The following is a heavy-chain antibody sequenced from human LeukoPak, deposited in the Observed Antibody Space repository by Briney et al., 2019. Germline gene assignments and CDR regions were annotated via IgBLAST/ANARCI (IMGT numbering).Heavy chain of an antibody. Sequence: SETLSLTCTVSGGSIRSYYWSWIRQPPGKGLEWIGYIYYSGSTKYDPSLKSRVTISVDTSKNQFSLKLNSVTAADTAVYYCARAGSVTNSYYYYGMDVWGQGTTVTVSS. V-gene: IGHV4-59*01. CDR3: ARAGSVTNSYYYYGMDV. J-gene: IGHJ6*02. CDR1: GGSIRSYY. D-gene: IGHD4-11*01. CDR2: IYYSGST.